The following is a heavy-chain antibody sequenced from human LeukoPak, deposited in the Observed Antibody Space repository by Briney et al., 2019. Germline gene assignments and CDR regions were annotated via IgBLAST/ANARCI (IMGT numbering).Heavy chain of an antibody. CDR1: GGSISSYY. J-gene: IGHJ5*02. Sequence: SETLSLTCTLSGGSISSYYWSWIRQPPGKGLEWIGYIYYSGSTNYNPSLKSRVTISVDTSKNQFSLKLSSVTAADTAFYYCARRVPGIAAAEGYNWFDPWGQGTLVSVSS. D-gene: IGHD6-13*01. V-gene: IGHV4-59*08. CDR2: IYYSGST. CDR3: ARRVPGIAAAEGYNWFDP.